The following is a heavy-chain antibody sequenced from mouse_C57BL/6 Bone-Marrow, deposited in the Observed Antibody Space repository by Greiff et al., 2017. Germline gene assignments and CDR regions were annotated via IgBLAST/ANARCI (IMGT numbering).Heavy chain of an antibody. J-gene: IGHJ2*01. V-gene: IGHV14-4*01. CDR1: GFNIKDAY. D-gene: IGHD4-1*02. Sequence: EVQLQQSGAELVRPGASVKLSCTASGFNIKDAYMHWVKQRPEQGLEWIGWIDPENGDTEYASKFQGKATITADTSSNTAYLQLSILTSEDTAVYYCTTLQLGRSYWGQGTTLTVSS. CDR2: IDPENGDT. CDR3: TTLQLGRSY.